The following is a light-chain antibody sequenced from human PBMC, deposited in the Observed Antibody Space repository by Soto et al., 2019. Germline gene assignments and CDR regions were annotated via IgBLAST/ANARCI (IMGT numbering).Light chain of an antibody. Sequence: DIQMTQSPYSLSASVGDSVTITCRASQNIRTYLNWYQQKPGRAPKLLIHSASNLLSGVPSRFSGSGSGTDFTTPISSLQHDDFATYYCQHYNSYAEAFGQATKVDIK. J-gene: IGKJ1*01. CDR2: SAS. CDR3: QHYNSYAEA. CDR1: QNIRTY. V-gene: IGKV1-16*01.